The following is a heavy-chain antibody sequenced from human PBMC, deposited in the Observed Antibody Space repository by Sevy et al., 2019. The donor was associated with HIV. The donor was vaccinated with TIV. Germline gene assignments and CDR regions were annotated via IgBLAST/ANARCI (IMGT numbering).Heavy chain of an antibody. D-gene: IGHD3-22*01. J-gene: IGHJ4*02. CDR3: ASHYYDSTGXXFPLXX. CDR1: XXXFSTXX. CDR2: ISDDGNNK. Sequence: GGSLRLSCTXXXXXFSTXXMXWVRQAPGKGLEWVAVISDDGNNKDYADSVKGRFTISRDNSKNTLYLQMNSLRADDTAXYYCASHYYDSTGXXFPLXXXGQGTRVTVSS. V-gene: IGHV3-30*04.